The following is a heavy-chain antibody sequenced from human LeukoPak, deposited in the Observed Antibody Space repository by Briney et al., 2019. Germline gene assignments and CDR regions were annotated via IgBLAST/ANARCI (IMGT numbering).Heavy chain of an antibody. V-gene: IGHV3-48*03. CDR1: GFTFSDYE. CDR2: ISNSGSTI. CDR3: ARGRTNIDSSGYYPDDY. D-gene: IGHD3-22*01. J-gene: IGHJ4*02. Sequence: PGGSLRLSCTASGFTFSDYEMNWVRQATGKGLEWVAYISNSGSTINYADSVKGRFTISRDNAKNSLYLQMNSLRAEDTAVYYCARGRTNIDSSGYYPDDYWGQGTLVTVSS.